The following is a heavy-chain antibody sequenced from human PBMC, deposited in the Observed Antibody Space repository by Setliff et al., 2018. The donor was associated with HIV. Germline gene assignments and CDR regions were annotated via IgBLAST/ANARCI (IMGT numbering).Heavy chain of an antibody. CDR3: ARSGSWFDP. V-gene: IGHV4-31*01. D-gene: IGHD1-26*01. J-gene: IGHJ5*02. CDR2: IYYSGST. CDR1: GGSISSGGYY. Sequence: SETLSLTCTVSGGSISSGGYYWNWIRQRPGKGLEWIGYIYYSGSTYYNPSLKSLVTISVDTSKNQFSLKLSSVTAADTAVYYCARSGSWFDPWGQGTLVTVLL.